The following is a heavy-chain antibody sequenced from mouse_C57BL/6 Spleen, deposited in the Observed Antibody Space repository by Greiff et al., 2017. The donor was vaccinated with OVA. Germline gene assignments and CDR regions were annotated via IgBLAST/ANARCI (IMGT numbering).Heavy chain of an antibody. D-gene: IGHD1-1*01. V-gene: IGHV1-4*01. J-gene: IGHJ2*01. Sequence: VMLVESGAELARPGASVKMSCKASGYTFTSYTMHWVKQRPGQGLEWIGYINPSSGYTKYNQKFKDKATLTADKSSSTAYMQLSSLTSEDSAVYYCARGAVSEPYFDYWGQGTTLTVSS. CDR1: GYTFTSYT. CDR3: ARGAVSEPYFDY. CDR2: INPSSGYT.